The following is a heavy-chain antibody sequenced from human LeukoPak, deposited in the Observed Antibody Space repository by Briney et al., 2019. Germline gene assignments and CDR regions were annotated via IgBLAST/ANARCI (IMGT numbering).Heavy chain of an antibody. CDR1: GFTFSSYG. CDR2: ISYDGSNK. CDR3: ARHALYCGGDCYPGYFDY. J-gene: IGHJ4*02. D-gene: IGHD2-21*01. V-gene: IGHV3-30*03. Sequence: GGSLRLSCAASGFTFSSYGIHWVRQAPGKGLDWVAVISYDGSNKYYADSVKGRFTISRDNSKNTLYLQMNSLRAEDTAVYYCARHALYCGGDCYPGYFDYWGQGTLVTVSS.